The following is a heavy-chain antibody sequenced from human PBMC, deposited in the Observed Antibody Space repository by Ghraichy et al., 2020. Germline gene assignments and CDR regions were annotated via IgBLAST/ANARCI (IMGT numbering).Heavy chain of an antibody. V-gene: IGHV3-74*01. J-gene: IGHJ4*02. CDR2: INNDGTIT. D-gene: IGHD1-1*01. Sequence: GGSLRLSFAASGFTISTPWMHWVRQPPGKGLVCVSRINNDGTITHYADSVKRRVTISSDKAKKRLYLQMISLRAEDTAVYYCAKGGNWNLEYWGQGTLGTVSS. CDR3: AKGGNWNLEY. CDR1: GFTISTPW.